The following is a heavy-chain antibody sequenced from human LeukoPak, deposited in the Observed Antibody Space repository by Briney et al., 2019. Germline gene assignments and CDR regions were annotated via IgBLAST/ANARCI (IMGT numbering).Heavy chain of an antibody. J-gene: IGHJ4*02. CDR2: IKQDGSEK. CDR3: ARDAWIQLWLPHTY. V-gene: IGHV3-7*01. D-gene: IGHD5-18*01. Sequence: GGSLRLSCAASGFTFSSYWMGWVRQAPGKGLEWVANIKQDGSEKYYVDPVKGRFTISRDNAKNSLYLQMNSLRAEDTAVYYCARDAWIQLWLPHTYWGQGTLVTVSS. CDR1: GFTFSSYW.